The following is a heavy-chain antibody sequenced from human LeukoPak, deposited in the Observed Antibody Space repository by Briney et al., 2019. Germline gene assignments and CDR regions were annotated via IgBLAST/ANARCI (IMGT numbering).Heavy chain of an antibody. D-gene: IGHD5-18*01. V-gene: IGHV3-23*01. J-gene: IGHJ4*02. Sequence: GGSLRLSCAASGFTFSSYAMNWVRQAPGKGLEWVSAISSSGISTYYADSVKGRFTISRDNSKNTLYLQMNSLRAEDTAVYYCAKAPANYVDTAMGTFDYWGQGTPVTVSS. CDR1: GFTFSSYA. CDR2: ISSSGIST. CDR3: AKAPANYVDTAMGTFDY.